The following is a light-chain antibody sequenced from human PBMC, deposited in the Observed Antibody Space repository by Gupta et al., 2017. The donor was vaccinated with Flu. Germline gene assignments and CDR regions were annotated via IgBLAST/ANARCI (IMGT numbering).Light chain of an antibody. CDR1: QSISSY. J-gene: IGKJ1*01. Sequence: DIQMTQSPSSLSASVGDRVTITCRASQSISSYLNWYQQKPGKAPKLLIYAASSWQSGVPSRFSGSGYGKDLSLTNSRRLQEDFATYYSHLNYSTPTWTFGQGTKVEIK. CDR2: AAS. CDR3: HLNYSTPTWT. V-gene: IGKV1-39*01.